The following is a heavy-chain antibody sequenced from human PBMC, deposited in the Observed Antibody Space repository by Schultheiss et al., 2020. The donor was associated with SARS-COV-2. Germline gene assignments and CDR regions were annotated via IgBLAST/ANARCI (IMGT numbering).Heavy chain of an antibody. CDR3: ARATRVESLFNVRGCSFDF. Sequence: SETLSLTCSVSGSSITGFFWTWIRQPPGKGLDPIGNIYFTGITKYNPSLKSRVTISIDTSKNQFSLKLGSVTAADTAVYFCARATRVESLFNVRGCSFDFWGRGALVTVSS. CDR1: GSSITGFF. D-gene: IGHD3-16*01. J-gene: IGHJ4*02. V-gene: IGHV4-59*01. CDR2: IYFTGIT.